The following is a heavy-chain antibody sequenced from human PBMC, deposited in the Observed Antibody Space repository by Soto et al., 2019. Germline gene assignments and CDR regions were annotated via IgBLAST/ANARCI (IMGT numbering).Heavy chain of an antibody. CDR1: GYSFTSYW. D-gene: IGHD4-4*01. J-gene: IGHJ6*02. CDR2: IDPSDSYT. CDR3: ERHYMSTVTTIPYYYYGMDV. V-gene: IGHV5-10-1*01. Sequence: GESLKISFKGSGYSFTSYWLGWVRQMPGKGLEWMGRIDPSDSYTNYSPSFQGHVTISADKSISTAYLQWSSLKASDTAMYYYERHYMSTVTTIPYYYYGMDVFGQGTTVTFSS.